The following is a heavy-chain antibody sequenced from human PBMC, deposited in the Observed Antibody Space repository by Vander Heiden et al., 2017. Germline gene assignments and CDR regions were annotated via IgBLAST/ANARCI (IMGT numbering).Heavy chain of an antibody. J-gene: IGHJ5*02. D-gene: IGHD3-10*01. Sequence: QVQLQESGPGLVKPSQTLSLTCPVPGGSISSGGYPWSWIRQHPGKGLEWIGYIYYSGNTYYNPSLKSRVTISVDTSKNQFSLKLSSGTAADTAVYYCARDRRITMVRGATNWFDPWGQGTLVTVSS. CDR3: ARDRRITMVRGATNWFDP. CDR1: GGSISSGGYP. V-gene: IGHV4-31*03. CDR2: IYYSGNT.